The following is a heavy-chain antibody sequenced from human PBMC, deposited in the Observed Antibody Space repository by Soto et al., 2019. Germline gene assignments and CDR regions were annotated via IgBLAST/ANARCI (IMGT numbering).Heavy chain of an antibody. CDR3: ARSEDYYYYGMDV. V-gene: IGHV1-2*02. CDR1: GYTFTGYY. CDR2: INPNSGGT. J-gene: IGHJ6*02. D-gene: IGHD2-15*01. Sequence: GASVKVSCKASGYTFTGYYLHWVRQAPGQGLEWMGWINPNSGGTNYAQKFQGGVTMTRDTSISTAYMELSRLRSDDTAVYYCARSEDYYYYGMDVWGQGTTVTVSS.